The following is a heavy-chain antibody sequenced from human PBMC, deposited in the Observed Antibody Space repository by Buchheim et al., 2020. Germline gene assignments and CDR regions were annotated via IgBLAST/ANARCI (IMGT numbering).Heavy chain of an antibody. J-gene: IGHJ6*02. D-gene: IGHD6-6*01. V-gene: IGHV4-31*03. Sequence: QVQLQESGPGLVKPSQTLSLTCTVSCGPISSGGYYWSWIRQHPGKGLEWIGYIYYSGRTYYNPSLKTRVTISVDTSKNPFSLKLSSVTAADTAVYYCARDIVELVRGVYYYYGMAVWGQGTT. CDR3: ARDIVELVRGVYYYYGMAV. CDR2: IYYSGRT. CDR1: CGPISSGGYY.